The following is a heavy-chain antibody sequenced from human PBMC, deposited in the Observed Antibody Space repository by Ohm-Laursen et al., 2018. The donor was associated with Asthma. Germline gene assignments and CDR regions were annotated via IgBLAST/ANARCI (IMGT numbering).Heavy chain of an antibody. D-gene: IGHD2-15*01. V-gene: IGHV1-69*13. CDR3: ARKAGSCISRTCYSLDF. Sequence: SVKVSCKSLGGTFNDYVIGWVRQAPGQGLEWMGGINSVFGGTTYPQKFQGRVTITADESRSTVYLELSSLRSEDTAVYYCARKAGSCISRTCYSLDFWGQGTLVTVS. J-gene: IGHJ4*02. CDR2: INSVFGGT. CDR1: GGTFNDYV.